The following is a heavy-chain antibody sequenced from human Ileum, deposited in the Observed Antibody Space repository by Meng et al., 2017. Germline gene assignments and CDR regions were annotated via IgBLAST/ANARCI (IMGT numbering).Heavy chain of an antibody. Sequence: GRSLRLSCAASGFTFTTFAMSWVRQAPGKGLEWVSSISTSGVITYYADSVKGRFTISRDNSKNTLYLQMNSLRVEDTAVYYCANGYSPDYWGQGTLVTVSS. CDR2: ISTSGVIT. V-gene: IGHV3-23*01. D-gene: IGHD5-18*01. J-gene: IGHJ4*02. CDR3: ANGYSPDY. CDR1: GFTFTTFA.